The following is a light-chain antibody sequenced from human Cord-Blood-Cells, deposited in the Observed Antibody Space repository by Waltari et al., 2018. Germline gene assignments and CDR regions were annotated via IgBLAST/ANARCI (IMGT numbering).Light chain of an antibody. CDR1: KLGDKY. Sequence: SYELTQPPSVSVSPGQTASITCSGDKLGDKYACWYQQKPGQSPVLVIYQDSKWPSGIPVRFAGSNSGNTATLTTSGAQAMDEADYYCQTWDSSTAHVVFGGGTKLTVL. J-gene: IGLJ2*01. CDR3: QTWDSSTAHVV. CDR2: QDS. V-gene: IGLV3-1*01.